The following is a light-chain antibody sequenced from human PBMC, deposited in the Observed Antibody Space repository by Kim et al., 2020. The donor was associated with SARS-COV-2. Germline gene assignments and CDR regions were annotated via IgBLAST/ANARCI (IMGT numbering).Light chain of an antibody. CDR1: TSDVGCYNY. Sequence: GPSVAISGTGTTSDVGCYNYVSWYQHNPGKAPRLMIYDVGKRPSGVPDRFSGSKSGNTASLTISGLQAEDEADYYCCSYAGGSYVFGTGTKVTVL. V-gene: IGLV2-11*01. CDR2: DVG. J-gene: IGLJ1*01. CDR3: CSYAGGSYV.